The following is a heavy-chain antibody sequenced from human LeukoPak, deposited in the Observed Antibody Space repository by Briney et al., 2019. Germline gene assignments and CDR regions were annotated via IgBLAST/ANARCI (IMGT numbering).Heavy chain of an antibody. J-gene: IGHJ4*02. Sequence: TGGSLRLSCAASGFTFDDYAMHWVRQAPGKGLEWVSGISWNSGSIGYADSVKGRFTISRDNAKNSLYLQMNSLRAEDMALYYCAKASDYSNYSFDYWGQGTLVTVSS. D-gene: IGHD4-11*01. CDR1: GFTFDDYA. V-gene: IGHV3-9*03. CDR2: ISWNSGSI. CDR3: AKASDYSNYSFDY.